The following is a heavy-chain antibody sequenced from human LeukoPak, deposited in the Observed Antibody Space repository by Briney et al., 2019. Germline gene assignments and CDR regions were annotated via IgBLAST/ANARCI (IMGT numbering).Heavy chain of an antibody. V-gene: IGHV4-34*01. CDR2: INHSGST. Sequence: SETLSLTCAVYGGSFSGYYWSWIRQPPGKGLEWIGEINHSGSTNYNPSLKSRVTISVGTSKNQFSLKLSSVTAADTAVYYCATLVVVAATFDYWGQGTLVTVSS. CDR1: GGSFSGYY. CDR3: ATLVVVAATFDY. J-gene: IGHJ4*02. D-gene: IGHD2-15*01.